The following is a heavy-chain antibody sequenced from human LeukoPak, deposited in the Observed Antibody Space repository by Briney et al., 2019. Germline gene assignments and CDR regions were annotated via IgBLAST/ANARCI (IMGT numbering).Heavy chain of an antibody. CDR2: IYYSGST. V-gene: IGHV4-59*12. Sequence: SETLSLTCTVSGGSISSYYWSWIRQPPGKGLEWIGSIYYSGSTNYNPSLKSRVTISVDKSKNQFSLKLSSVTAADTAVYYCARVAYGSGSRLIDCWGQGTLVTISS. J-gene: IGHJ4*02. CDR3: ARVAYGSGSRLIDC. D-gene: IGHD3-10*01. CDR1: GGSISSYY.